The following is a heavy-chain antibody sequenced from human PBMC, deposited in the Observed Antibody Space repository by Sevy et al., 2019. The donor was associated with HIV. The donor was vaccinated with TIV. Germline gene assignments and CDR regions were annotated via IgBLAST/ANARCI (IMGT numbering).Heavy chain of an antibody. Sequence: ASVKVSCKASGYTFTGYYMHWVRQAPGQGLEWMGWINPNSGGTNYAQKFQGRVTMTRDTSISTAYMELSRLRSDDTAVYYCARDLLVEATPFYYFDYWGQGTLVTVSS. D-gene: IGHD1-26*01. CDR3: ARDLLVEATPFYYFDY. V-gene: IGHV1-2*02. J-gene: IGHJ4*02. CDR2: INPNSGGT. CDR1: GYTFTGYY.